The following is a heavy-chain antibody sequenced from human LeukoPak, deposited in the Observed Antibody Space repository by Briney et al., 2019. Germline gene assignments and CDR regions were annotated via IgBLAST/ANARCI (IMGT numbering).Heavy chain of an antibody. Sequence: PSETLSLTCTVSGDSISSSSYYWGWIRQPPGKGLEWIGRFYYSGSTYYNPSLKSRVAISVDTSKTQFSLKLSSVTAADTAVFYCARAYESSGYRGPGYFDYWGQGTLVSVST. J-gene: IGHJ4*02. V-gene: IGHV4-39*01. CDR3: ARAYESSGYRGPGYFDY. CDR1: GDSISSSSYY. D-gene: IGHD3-22*01. CDR2: FYYSGST.